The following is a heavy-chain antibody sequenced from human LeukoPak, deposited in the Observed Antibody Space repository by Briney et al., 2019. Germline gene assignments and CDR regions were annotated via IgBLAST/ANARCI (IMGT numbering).Heavy chain of an antibody. CDR1: GYSFAAYW. D-gene: IGHD6-13*01. CDR2: IYPGDSDT. V-gene: IGHV5-51*01. J-gene: IGHJ5*02. CDR3: ARRQISATDTNWFDP. Sequence: GESLKIPCKGSGYSFAAYWIGWVRQMPGKGLEWMGIIYPGDSDTMYSPSFQGQVTISVDKSISTAYLQWSSLKASDTAMYYCARRQISATDTNWFDPWGQGTLVIVSS.